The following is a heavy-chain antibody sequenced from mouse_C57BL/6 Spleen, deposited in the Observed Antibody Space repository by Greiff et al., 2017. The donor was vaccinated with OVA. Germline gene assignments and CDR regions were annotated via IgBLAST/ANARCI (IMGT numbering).Heavy chain of an antibody. CDR1: GYTFTDYY. CDR2: INPNNGGT. CDR3: ARGGIYSNYGLVFDY. Sequence: EVQLQQSGPELVKPGASVKISCKASGYTFTDYYMNWVKQSHGKSLEWIGDINPNNGGTSYNQKFKGKATLTVDKSSSTAYMELRSLTSEDSAVYYCARGGIYSNYGLVFDYWGQGTTLTVSS. D-gene: IGHD2-5*01. J-gene: IGHJ2*01. V-gene: IGHV1-26*01.